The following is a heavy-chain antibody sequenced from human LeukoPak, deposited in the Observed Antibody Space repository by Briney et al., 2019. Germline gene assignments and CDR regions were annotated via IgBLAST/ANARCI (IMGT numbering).Heavy chain of an antibody. V-gene: IGHV4-59*08. Sequence: SETLSLTCTVSNGSISSYYWSWIRQPPGKGLEWIGFIYYSGSTNYNPSPKSRVTISVDTSKNQYSLKLTSVTAADTAMYYCARSCGGGSCNHFYYGMDVWGQGTTVTVSS. CDR2: IYYSGST. J-gene: IGHJ6*02. CDR1: NGSISSYY. CDR3: ARSCGGGSCNHFYYGMDV. D-gene: IGHD2-15*01.